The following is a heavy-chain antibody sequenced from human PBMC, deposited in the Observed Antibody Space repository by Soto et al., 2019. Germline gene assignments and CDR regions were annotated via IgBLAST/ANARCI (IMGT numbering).Heavy chain of an antibody. CDR3: ARAPPTGSTLDWFAS. V-gene: IGHV3-21*01. D-gene: IGHD1-7*01. CDR2: ISSSGSFM. Sequence: EVQLVESGGGLVKPGGSLRLSCAASGFSFSSDSMGWVRQAPGKGLEWVSSISSSGSFMNYADSVKGRFTISRDNAKNSLYLQMTSLKDEYTAVYYCARAPPTGSTLDWFASWGQGTLVTVSS. CDR1: GFSFSSDS. J-gene: IGHJ5*01.